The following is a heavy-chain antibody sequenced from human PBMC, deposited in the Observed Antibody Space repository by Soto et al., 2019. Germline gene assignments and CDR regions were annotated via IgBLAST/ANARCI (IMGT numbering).Heavy chain of an antibody. CDR1: GFTFSSYW. CDR2: INNDGSST. V-gene: IGHV3-74*01. CDR3: ARSGSSWAYYFDY. Sequence: GGSLRLSCAASGFTFSSYWMHWVRQAPGKGLVWVSRINNDGSSTSYADSVKGRFTISRDNAKNTLYLQMNSLRAEDTAVYYCARSGSSWAYYFDYWGQGTLVTVSS. D-gene: IGHD6-13*01. J-gene: IGHJ4*02.